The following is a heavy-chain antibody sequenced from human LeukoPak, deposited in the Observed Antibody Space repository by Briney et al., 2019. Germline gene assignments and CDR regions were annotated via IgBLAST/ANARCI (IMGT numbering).Heavy chain of an antibody. Sequence: GGSLRLSCAASGFTFSSYAMTWVRQAPGKGLEWVSTISNSGGSTYYADSVKGRFTISRDSSKNTLYLQMNSLRAEDTAVYYCARASMRMSTAGLVDYWGQGTLVTVSS. CDR3: ARASMRMSTAGLVDY. CDR2: ISNSGGST. CDR1: GFTFSSYA. J-gene: IGHJ4*02. V-gene: IGHV3-23*01. D-gene: IGHD6-13*01.